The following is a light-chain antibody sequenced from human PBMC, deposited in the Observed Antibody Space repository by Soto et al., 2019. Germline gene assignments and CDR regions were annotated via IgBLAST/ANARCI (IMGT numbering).Light chain of an antibody. Sequence: IQMTQSPCSLSAAVGDIVTISCRSSQVIGNALGWYQQKPGKPPKVLIYGASNLQSGVPPRFSGSGSGTDFTLAISSLQPEDSATYYCLQDINYPWTFGQGTKVDIK. CDR2: GAS. J-gene: IGKJ1*01. V-gene: IGKV1-6*01. CDR3: LQDINYPWT. CDR1: QVIGNA.